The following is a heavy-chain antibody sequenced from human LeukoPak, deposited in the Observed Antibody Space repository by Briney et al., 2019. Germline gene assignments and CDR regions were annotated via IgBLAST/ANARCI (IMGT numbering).Heavy chain of an antibody. CDR3: TRPTYDSSGYGAFDI. Sequence: GGSLKLSCAASGFTFSGSAMHWLRQVSGKGLEWVGRIRSKANSYATAYAASVKGRFTISRDDSKNTAYLQMNSLKTEDTAVYYCTRPTYDSSGYGAFDIWGQGTMVTVSS. V-gene: IGHV3-73*01. CDR1: GFTFSGSA. J-gene: IGHJ3*02. CDR2: IRSKANSYAT. D-gene: IGHD3-22*01.